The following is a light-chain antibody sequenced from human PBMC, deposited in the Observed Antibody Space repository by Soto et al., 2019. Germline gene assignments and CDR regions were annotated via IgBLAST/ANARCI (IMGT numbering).Light chain of an antibody. CDR3: QKYDSAPDT. J-gene: IGKJ3*01. CDR1: QDISNY. Sequence: DIQMTQSPSSLSASVGDRVTITCRASQDISNYLAWYQQKPGRVPELLIYAASTLQSGVPSRFSSGGSGTDFTLTISSLQPEDVATYYCQKYDSAPDTFGPGTTVDIK. CDR2: AAS. V-gene: IGKV1-27*01.